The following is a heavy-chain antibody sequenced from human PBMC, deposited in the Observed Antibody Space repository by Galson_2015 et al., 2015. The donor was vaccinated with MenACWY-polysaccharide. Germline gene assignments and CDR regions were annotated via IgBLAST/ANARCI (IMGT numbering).Heavy chain of an antibody. V-gene: IGHV1-8*01. CDR1: GYTFGSRD. CDR3: ARGSHYSYYDRDA. J-gene: IGHJ6*03. CDR2: MNANSGDT. Sequence: SVKVSCKASGYTFGSRDISWVRQAPGQGLEWMGWMNANSGDTGYAQKFKGRVTMTRNTSITTAYMELSSLRSEDTAVYYCARGSHYSYYDRDACGERTTVIVSS.